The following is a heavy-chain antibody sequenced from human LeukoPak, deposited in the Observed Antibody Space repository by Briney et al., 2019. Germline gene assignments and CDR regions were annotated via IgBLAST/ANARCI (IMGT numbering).Heavy chain of an antibody. D-gene: IGHD1-26*01. CDR1: GGSISSYY. J-gene: IGHJ4*02. CDR3: ARYLPRYSGSYFDY. CDR2: IYYSGST. Sequence: PSETLSLTCTVSGGSISSYYWGWIRQPPGKGLEWIGYIYYSGSTNYNPSLKSRVTISVDTSKNQFSLKLSSVTAADTAVYYCARYLPRYSGSYFDYWGQGTLVTVSS. V-gene: IGHV4-59*01.